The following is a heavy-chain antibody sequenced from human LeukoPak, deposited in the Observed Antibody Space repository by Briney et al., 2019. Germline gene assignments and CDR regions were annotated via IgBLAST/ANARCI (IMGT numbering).Heavy chain of an antibody. J-gene: IGHJ4*02. D-gene: IGHD3-22*01. CDR1: GYTFTGYH. CDR2: INPNSGGT. Sequence: ASVKVSCKASGYTFTGYHMHWVRQAPGQGLEWMGRINPNSGGTNYAQKFQGRVTMTRDTSISTAYMELSRLRSDDTAVYYCAREVAYYYDSSGYPYYFDYWGQGTLVTVSS. CDR3: AREVAYYYDSSGYPYYFDY. V-gene: IGHV1-2*06.